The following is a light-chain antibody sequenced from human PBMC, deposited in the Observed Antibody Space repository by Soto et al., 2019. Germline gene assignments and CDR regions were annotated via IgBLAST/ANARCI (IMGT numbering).Light chain of an antibody. CDR2: ATS. CDR1: QSIDDK. Sequence: IVMTQSPATLSVSPGERATLSCRAGQSIDDKLAWYQQRPGQAPRLLIYATSTRVAGIPARFSGSGSGTEFTLTISALQSEDFGIYYCQQYKRWRTFGQGTKVEIK. J-gene: IGKJ1*01. V-gene: IGKV3-15*01. CDR3: QQYKRWRT.